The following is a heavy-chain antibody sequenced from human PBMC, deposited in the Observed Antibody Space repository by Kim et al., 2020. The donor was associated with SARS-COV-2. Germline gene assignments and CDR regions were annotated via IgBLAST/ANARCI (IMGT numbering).Heavy chain of an antibody. CDR1: GFTVSSNY. J-gene: IGHJ6*04. V-gene: IGHV3-66*01. CDR3: AREVWVAAAADYYYYGMDV. Sequence: GGSLRLSCAASGFTVSSNYMSWVRQAPGKGLEWVSVIYSGGSTYYADSVKGRFTISRDNSKNTLYLQMNSLRAEDTAVYYCAREVWVAAAADYYYYGMDVGGRGNTVTVSS. CDR2: IYSGGST. D-gene: IGHD6-13*01.